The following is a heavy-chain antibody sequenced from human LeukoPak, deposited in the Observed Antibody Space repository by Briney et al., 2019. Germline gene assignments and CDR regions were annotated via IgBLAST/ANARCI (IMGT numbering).Heavy chain of an antibody. D-gene: IGHD1-26*01. CDR3: AKDKVGVTGYMDV. CDR2: ISSSSSTI. V-gene: IGHV3-48*01. CDR1: GFTFSSYR. J-gene: IGHJ6*03. Sequence: GGSLRLPCAASGFTFSSYRMNWVRQAPGKGLEWVSYISSSSSTIYYADSVKGRFTISRDNSKNTLYLQMNSLRAEDTAVYYCAKDKVGVTGYMDVWGKGTTVTVSS.